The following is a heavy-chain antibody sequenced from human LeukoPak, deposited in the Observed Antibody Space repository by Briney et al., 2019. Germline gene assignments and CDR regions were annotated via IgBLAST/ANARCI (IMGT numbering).Heavy chain of an antibody. CDR3: ARRYCSTTNCYAFDS. D-gene: IGHD2-2*01. V-gene: IGHV3-21*01. J-gene: IGHJ4*02. CDR1: GFNFNIYS. CDR2: ITNTASYV. Sequence: GGSLRLSCAASGFNFNIYSMNWVRQAPGKGLEWVSSITNTASYVYYADSVKGRYTISRDNARNSLYLQMNSLRAEGTAVYYCARRYCSTTNCYAFDSWGQGTLVTVSS.